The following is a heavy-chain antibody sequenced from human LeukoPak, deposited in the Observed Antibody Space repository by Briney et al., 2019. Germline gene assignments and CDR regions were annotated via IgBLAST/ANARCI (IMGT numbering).Heavy chain of an antibody. CDR3: ARDGDTTIVNFAFDI. D-gene: IGHD3-16*02. V-gene: IGHV3-30*03. CDR2: ISYDGSNK. CDR1: GFTFSSYG. Sequence: GGSLRLSCAASGFTFSSYGMHWVRQAPGKGLEWVAVISYDGSNKYYADSVKGRFTISRDNSKNTLYLQMNSLRAEDTAVYYCARDGDTTIVNFAFDIWGQGTMVTVSS. J-gene: IGHJ3*02.